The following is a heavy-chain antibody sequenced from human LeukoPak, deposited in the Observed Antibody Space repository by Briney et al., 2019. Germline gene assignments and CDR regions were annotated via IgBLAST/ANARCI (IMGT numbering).Heavy chain of an antibody. Sequence: GRSLRLSCAASGFTFYDYAMQWVRQAPGKGLEGVSGISWNSGSIHYADSVKGRFTISRDNAKNSLYLQMNSLRAEDTALYYCAKEHSSGGELPDYWGQGTLVTVSS. CDR3: AKEHSSGGELPDY. CDR1: GFTFYDYA. J-gene: IGHJ4*02. V-gene: IGHV3-9*01. CDR2: ISWNSGSI. D-gene: IGHD1-26*01.